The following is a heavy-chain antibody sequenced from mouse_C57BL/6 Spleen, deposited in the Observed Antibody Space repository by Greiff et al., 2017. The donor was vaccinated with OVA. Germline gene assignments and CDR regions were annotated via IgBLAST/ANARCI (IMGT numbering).Heavy chain of an antibody. V-gene: IGHV1-61*01. Sequence: QVQLQQPGAELVRPGSSVKLSCKASGYTFTSYWLDWVKQRPGQGLEWIGNIYPSDSETHYNQKFKDKATLTVDKSSSPAYMQLSSLTSEDSAVYYGARRTSYYGSYYYAMDYWGQGTSVTVSS. D-gene: IGHD1-1*01. CDR2: IYPSDSET. CDR3: ARRTSYYGSYYYAMDY. J-gene: IGHJ4*01. CDR1: GYTFTSYW.